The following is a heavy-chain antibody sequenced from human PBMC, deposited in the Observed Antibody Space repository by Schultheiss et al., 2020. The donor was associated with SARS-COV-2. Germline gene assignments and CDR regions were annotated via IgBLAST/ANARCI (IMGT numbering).Heavy chain of an antibody. J-gene: IGHJ4*02. D-gene: IGHD3-3*02. Sequence: GGSLRLSCAASGFIFSSHAMTWVRQAPGKGLEWVSHISSSSSIIYYADSVKGRFTISRDNAKNSLYLQMNSLRAEDTAVYYCARETISGLDYWGQGTLVTVSS. CDR2: ISSSSSII. CDR3: ARETISGLDY. CDR1: GFIFSSHA. V-gene: IGHV3-48*01.